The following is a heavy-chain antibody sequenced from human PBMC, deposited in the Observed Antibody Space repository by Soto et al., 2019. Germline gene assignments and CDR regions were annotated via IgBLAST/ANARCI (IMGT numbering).Heavy chain of an antibody. Sequence: GGSLRLSCAASGFTFSSYAMTWVRRAPGKGLEWVSAISGSGGSTYYADSVKGRFTISRDNSKNTLYLQMNSLRAEDTAVYYCAKVFSSSSARAGDIWGQGTMVTVSS. D-gene: IGHD6-6*01. J-gene: IGHJ3*02. CDR3: AKVFSSSSARAGDI. V-gene: IGHV3-23*01. CDR1: GFTFSSYA. CDR2: ISGSGGST.